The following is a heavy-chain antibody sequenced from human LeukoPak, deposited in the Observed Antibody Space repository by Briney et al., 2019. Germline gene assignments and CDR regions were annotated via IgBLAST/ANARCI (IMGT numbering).Heavy chain of an antibody. CDR2: INHYGST. V-gene: IGHV4-34*01. CDR1: GGSISGYY. Sequence: PSETLSLTCAVYGGSISGYYLSWIRQPPGKGLEWIGEINHYGSTDYNPSLKSRVIISQDTSKNQVSLTLTSVTAADTAAFYCARSTYYYGSATYRVGFDVWGQGTVVTVSS. J-gene: IGHJ3*01. D-gene: IGHD3-10*01. CDR3: ARSTYYYGSATYRVGFDV.